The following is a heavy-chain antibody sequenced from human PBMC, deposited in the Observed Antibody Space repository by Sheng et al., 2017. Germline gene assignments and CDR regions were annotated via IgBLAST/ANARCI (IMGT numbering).Heavy chain of an antibody. Sequence: VQLQESGPGLVKPSETLSLTCAVSGYSISSGYYWGWIRQPPGKGLEWIGSIYHSGSTYYNPSLKSRVTISVDTSKNQFSLKLSSVTAADTAVYYCARDGGDYGDYSPIDYWGQGTLVTVSS. J-gene: IGHJ4*02. CDR1: GYSISSGYY. V-gene: IGHV4-38-2*02. CDR2: IYHSGST. D-gene: IGHD4-17*01. CDR3: ARDGGDYGDYSPIDY.